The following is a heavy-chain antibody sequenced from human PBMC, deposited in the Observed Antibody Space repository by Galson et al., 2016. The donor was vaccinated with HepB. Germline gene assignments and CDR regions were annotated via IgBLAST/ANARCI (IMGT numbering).Heavy chain of an antibody. CDR1: GFTVSSHY. CDR2: IYSGGTT. D-gene: IGHD4-23*01. Sequence: SLRLSCAVSGFTVSSHYMSWVRQAPGKGLEWVSVIYSGGTTDYAVSVKGRFTISRDESKNTLYLQMNSLRGDDTAVYFCARDELRYGMDVWGQGTLVTVSS. V-gene: IGHV3-66*02. CDR3: ARDELRYGMDV. J-gene: IGHJ6*02.